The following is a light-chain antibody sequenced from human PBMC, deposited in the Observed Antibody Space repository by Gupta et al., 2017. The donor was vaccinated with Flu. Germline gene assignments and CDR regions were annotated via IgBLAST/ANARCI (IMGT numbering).Light chain of an antibody. J-gene: IGLJ2*01. CDR3: SSFTTSITLV. Sequence: QSALTQPPAVSGSPGQSVTISCTGTISEVGGYNFFSWYQPYPGKAPKLLIYDVPNRPSGVSNRFSGSKSGNTASLTLSWLQAEYETDYYCSSFTTSITLVFGGGTKLTVL. CDR1: ISEVGGYNF. V-gene: IGLV2-14*03. CDR2: DVP.